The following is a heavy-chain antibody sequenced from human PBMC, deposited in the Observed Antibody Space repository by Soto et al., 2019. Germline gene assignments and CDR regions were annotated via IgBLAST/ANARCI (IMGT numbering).Heavy chain of an antibody. V-gene: IGHV3-23*01. CDR2: ISGSGGST. D-gene: IGHD3-3*01. Sequence: EVQLLESGGGLVQPGGSLRLSCAASGFTFSSYAMSWVRQAPGKGLEWVSAISGSGGSTYYADSVKGLFTISRDNSKNTLYLQMNSLRAEDTAVYYCARVLRFLEWSSDYFDYWGQGTLVTVSS. J-gene: IGHJ4*02. CDR3: ARVLRFLEWSSDYFDY. CDR1: GFTFSSYA.